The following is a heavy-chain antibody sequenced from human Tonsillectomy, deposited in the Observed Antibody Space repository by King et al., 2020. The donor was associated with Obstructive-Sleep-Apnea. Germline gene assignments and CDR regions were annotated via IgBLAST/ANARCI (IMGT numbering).Heavy chain of an antibody. CDR1: VFTFSSYA. CDR2: ISYDGSNK. CDR3: ARDWGIAAAVDYYGMDV. D-gene: IGHD6-13*01. Sequence: VQLVESGGGVVQPWRFLRLSWAASVFTFSSYAMHLVRQAPGTGLECVAVISYDGSNKYNAYYVKGLFTISRDNSKNTLYLQMNSLRAEETAVYYCARDWGIAAAVDYYGMDVWGQGTTVTVSS. V-gene: IGHV3-30*01. J-gene: IGHJ6*02.